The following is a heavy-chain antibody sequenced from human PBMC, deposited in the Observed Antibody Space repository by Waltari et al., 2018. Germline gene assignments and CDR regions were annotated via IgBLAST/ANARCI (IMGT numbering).Heavy chain of an antibody. CDR3: ASEVAAVNDAFDI. D-gene: IGHD6-13*01. Sequence: EVQLVESGGGLVQPGGSLRLSCAASGFTFSSYGMGWVRQAPGKGLEWVANIKQDGSEKYYVDSVKGRFTISRDNAKNSLYLQMNSLRAEDTAVYYCASEVAAVNDAFDIWGQGTMVTVSS. CDR1: GFTFSSYG. CDR2: IKQDGSEK. V-gene: IGHV3-7*01. J-gene: IGHJ3*02.